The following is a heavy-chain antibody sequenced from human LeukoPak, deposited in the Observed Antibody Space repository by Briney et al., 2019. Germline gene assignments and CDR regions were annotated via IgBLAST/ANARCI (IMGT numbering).Heavy chain of an antibody. J-gene: IGHJ4*02. V-gene: IGHV1-69*05. CDR1: GGTFSSYA. D-gene: IGHD6-19*01. CDR2: IIPIFGTA. Sequence: VASVKVSCEASGGTFSSYAISWVRQAPGQGLEWMGGIIPIFGTANYAQKFQGRVTITTDESTSTAHIELSSLRSEDTAVYYCARTYSSGNYFDYWGQGTLVTVSS. CDR3: ARTYSSGNYFDY.